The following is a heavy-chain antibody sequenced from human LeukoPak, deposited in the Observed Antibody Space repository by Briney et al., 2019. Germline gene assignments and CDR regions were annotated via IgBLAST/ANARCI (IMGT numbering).Heavy chain of an antibody. CDR1: GFTFSSYG. J-gene: IGHJ4*02. CDR2: IWYDGSNK. Sequence: GGSLRLSCAASGFTFSSYGMHWVRQAPGKGLEWVAVIWYDGSNKYYADSVKGRFTISRDNSKNTLYLQMNSLRAEDTAVYYCARDDARSGGYQYDILDYWGQGTLVTVSS. V-gene: IGHV3-33*01. D-gene: IGHD2-15*01. CDR3: ARDDARSGGYQYDILDY.